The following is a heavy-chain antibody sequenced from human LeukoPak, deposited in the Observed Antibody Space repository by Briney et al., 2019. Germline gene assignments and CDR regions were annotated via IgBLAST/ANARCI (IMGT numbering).Heavy chain of an antibody. CDR3: ARDRSRFLGLCYFDY. Sequence: PNSGGTNYAQKFQGRVTMTRDTSISTAYMELSRLRSDDTAVYYCARDRSRFLGLCYFDYWGQGTLVTVSS. V-gene: IGHV1-2*02. D-gene: IGHD3-16*01. CDR2: PNSGGT. J-gene: IGHJ4*02.